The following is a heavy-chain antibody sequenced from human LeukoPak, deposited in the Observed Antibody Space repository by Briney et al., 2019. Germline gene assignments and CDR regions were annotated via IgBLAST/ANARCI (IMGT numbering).Heavy chain of an antibody. CDR1: GYTFTGYY. V-gene: IGHV1-2*02. J-gene: IGHJ5*02. Sequence: ASVKVSCKASGYTFTGYYMNWVRKAPGQGLEWMGWINSASGFTKYAQKFQGRVTMTRDTSITTVYMDLTRLTSDDTAVYYCARNFDMKGFDPWGQGTLVTVSS. CDR3: ARNFDMKGFDP. D-gene: IGHD3-9*01. CDR2: INSASGFT.